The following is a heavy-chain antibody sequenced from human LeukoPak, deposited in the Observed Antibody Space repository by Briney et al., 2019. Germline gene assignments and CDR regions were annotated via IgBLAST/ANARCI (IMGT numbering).Heavy chain of an antibody. CDR2: ISAYNGNT. CDR1: GYTFTSYG. CDR3: ARKYSSSRRNAFDI. J-gene: IGHJ3*02. Sequence: ASVKVSCKASGYTFTSYGISWVRQAPGQGLEWMGWISAYNGNTNYAQKFQGRVTMTRDTSISTAYMELSRLRSDDTAVYYCARKYSSSRRNAFDIWGQGTMVTVSS. D-gene: IGHD6-6*01. V-gene: IGHV1-18*01.